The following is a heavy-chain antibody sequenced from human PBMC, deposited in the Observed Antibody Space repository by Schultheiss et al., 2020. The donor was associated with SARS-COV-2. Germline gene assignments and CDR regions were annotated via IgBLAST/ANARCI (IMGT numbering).Heavy chain of an antibody. CDR3: ARAPMPQNYYGMDV. J-gene: IGHJ6*02. V-gene: IGHV4-30-2*01. CDR1: GGSISSGGYS. D-gene: IGHD2-2*01. Sequence: SETLSLTCALSGGSISSGGYSCSWIRQPPGTGLEWIGYTYHSGSTYYNPSLKSRVTISVDRSENLFSRLLSSVTAADTAVYYCARAPMPQNYYGMDVWGQGTTVTGSS. CDR2: TYHSGST.